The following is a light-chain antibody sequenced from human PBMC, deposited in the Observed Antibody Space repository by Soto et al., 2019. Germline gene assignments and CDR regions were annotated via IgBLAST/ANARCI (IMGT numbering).Light chain of an antibody. CDR3: QQYGSSPFT. CDR1: QSVSSK. CDR2: GAS. J-gene: IGKJ5*01. Sequence: EIVMTQSPATLSVSPGARATLSCKASQSVSSKLAWYQQKPGQAPRLLIYGASTRATGIPARFSGSGSGTDFTLTISRLEPEDFVVYYCQQYGSSPFTFGQGTRLEIK. V-gene: IGKV3-15*01.